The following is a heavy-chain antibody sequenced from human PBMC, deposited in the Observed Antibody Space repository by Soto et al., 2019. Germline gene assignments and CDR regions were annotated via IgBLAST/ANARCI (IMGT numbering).Heavy chain of an antibody. CDR3: AKDMRLELRDYYYYYGMDV. CDR2: ISYDGSNK. D-gene: IGHD1-7*01. V-gene: IGHV3-30*18. J-gene: IGHJ6*02. Sequence: ESVGGVVQPGRSLRLSCAASGFTFSSYGMHWVRQAPGKGLEWVAVISYDGSNKYYADSVKGRFTISRDNSKNTLYLQMNSLIAEDTAVYYCAKDMRLELRDYYYYYGMDVWGQGTTVTVSS. CDR1: GFTFSSYG.